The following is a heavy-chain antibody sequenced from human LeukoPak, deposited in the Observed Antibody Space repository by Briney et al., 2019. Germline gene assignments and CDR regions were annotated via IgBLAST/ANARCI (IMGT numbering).Heavy chain of an antibody. D-gene: IGHD6-13*01. V-gene: IGHV3-33*01. CDR3: ARGFATAAATFDP. J-gene: IGHJ5*02. CDR1: GFTFRNYG. Sequence: GGSLRLSCAASGFTFRNYGMQWVRPAPGKGLEWVAIIWYDGGNKYYADSVKGRFTISRDNSENTLYLQMNSLRVEDTAVYYCARGFATAAATFDPWGQGTLVTVSS. CDR2: IWYDGGNK.